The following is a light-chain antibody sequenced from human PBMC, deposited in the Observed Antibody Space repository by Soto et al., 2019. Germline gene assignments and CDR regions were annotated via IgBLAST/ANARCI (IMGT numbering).Light chain of an antibody. Sequence: QSVLTQPASVSGSPGQSITISCTGTSSDVGAYSYVSWYQQHPGKAPKLLIYDVTNRPSGVSNRFSGSKSGNTASLTISGLQAEDEADYYCSSYSSRSTLEFGGGTKVTVL. CDR3: SSYSSRSTLE. CDR1: SSDVGAYSY. CDR2: DVT. V-gene: IGLV2-14*01. J-gene: IGLJ2*01.